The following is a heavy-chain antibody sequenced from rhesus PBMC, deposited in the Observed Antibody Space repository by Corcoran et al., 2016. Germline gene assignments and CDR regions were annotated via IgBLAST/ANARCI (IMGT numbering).Heavy chain of an antibody. D-gene: IGHD1-7*02. V-gene: IGHV4-106*01. CDR3: ARSNWDDFF. Sequence: QVQLQESGPGLVKPSETLSLTCAVSGVSISGASHWNWLRQPPGKGLEWIGYIHGRGGGPNYNPSLKNRVTISMDTSKNQFSLKLTSLTAADTAVYYCARSNWDDFFWGQGVLVTVSS. J-gene: IGHJ4*01. CDR2: IHGRGGGP. CDR1: GVSISGASH.